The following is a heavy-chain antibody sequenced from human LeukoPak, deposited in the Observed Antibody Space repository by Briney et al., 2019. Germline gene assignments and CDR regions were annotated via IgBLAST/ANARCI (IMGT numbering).Heavy chain of an antibody. CDR3: AKPMKVEMATASIDY. CDR1: GFTFSSYG. Sequence: GGSLRLSCAASGFTFSSYGMHWVRQAPGKGLEWVAVISYDGSNKYYADSVKGRFTISRDNSKNTLYLQMDSLRAEDTAVYYCAKPMKVEMATASIDYWGQGTLVTXXS. V-gene: IGHV3-30*18. CDR2: ISYDGSNK. J-gene: IGHJ4*02. D-gene: IGHD5-24*01.